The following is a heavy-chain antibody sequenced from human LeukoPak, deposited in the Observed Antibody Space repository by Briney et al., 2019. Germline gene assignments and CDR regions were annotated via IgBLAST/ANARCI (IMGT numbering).Heavy chain of an antibody. J-gene: IGHJ3*02. CDR1: GFTFSSYA. CDR3: AKIHQNRVVVGAKGAFDI. D-gene: IGHD2-15*01. CDR2: IGSSGGGT. Sequence: GGSLRLSCAASGFTFSSYAMHWVRQSSGKGLEWVSGIGSSGGGTYYADSVKGRFTISRDTSKDTVYLQMDSLRAEDTAIYYCAKIHQNRVVVGAKGAFDIWGQGTVVTVSS. V-gene: IGHV3-23*01.